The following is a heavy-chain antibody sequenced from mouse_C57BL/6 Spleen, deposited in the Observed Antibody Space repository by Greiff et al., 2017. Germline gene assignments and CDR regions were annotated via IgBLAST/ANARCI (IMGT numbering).Heavy chain of an antibody. CDR2: IYPGSGST. D-gene: IGHD1-1*01. J-gene: IGHJ2*01. Sequence: QVQLQQPGAELVKPGASVKMSCKASGYTFTSYWITWVKQRPGQGLEWIGDIYPGSGSTNYNEKFKSKATLTVDTSSSTAYMQLSSLTSEDSAVYYCARRDYGSSGVDYWGQGTTLTVSS. V-gene: IGHV1-55*01. CDR3: ARRDYGSSGVDY. CDR1: GYTFTSYW.